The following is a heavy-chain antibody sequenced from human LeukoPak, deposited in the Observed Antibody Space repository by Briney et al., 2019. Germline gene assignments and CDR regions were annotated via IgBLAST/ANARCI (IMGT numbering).Heavy chain of an antibody. CDR2: IRSKANSYAT. Sequence: PGGSLKLSCAASGFTFSGSAMHWVHQASGKGLEWVGRIRSKANSYATAYAASVKGRFTISRDDSKNTAYLQMNSLKTEDTAVYYCTPGAPGVVVPAAMPPYGMDVWGQGTTVTVSS. CDR1: GFTFSGSA. D-gene: IGHD2-2*01. J-gene: IGHJ6*02. V-gene: IGHV3-73*01. CDR3: TPGAPGVVVPAAMPPYGMDV.